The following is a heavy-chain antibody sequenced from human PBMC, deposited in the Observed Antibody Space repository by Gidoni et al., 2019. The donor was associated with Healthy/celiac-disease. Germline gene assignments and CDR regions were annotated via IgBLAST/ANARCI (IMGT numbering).Heavy chain of an antibody. CDR2: IKQDGNEK. CDR3: ARGGASPSLLSYFDY. Sequence: EVQLVESGGGLVQPGGSLRLSCAASAFTFSKYWMSWVRQAPGKGLEWVANIKQDGNEKYYVDSVKGRFTISRDNDKNSRYLQMNGLRAEDTAVYYCARGGASPSLLSYFDYWGPGTLVTVSS. J-gene: IGHJ4*02. CDR1: AFTFSKYW. V-gene: IGHV3-7*03. D-gene: IGHD2-21*01.